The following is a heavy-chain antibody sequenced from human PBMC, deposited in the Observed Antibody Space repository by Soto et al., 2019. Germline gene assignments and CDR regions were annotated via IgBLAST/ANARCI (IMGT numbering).Heavy chain of an antibody. D-gene: IGHD3-16*01. J-gene: IGHJ4*02. CDR1: GFSLSTNGVG. Sequence: QITLKESGPTLVKPTQTLTLTCTFSGFSLSTNGVGVGWIRQPPGKALEWLALIYWDDSKEYSPSLRSRLTITKDTSKNQVVLTMTNMGPVDTATYYCEHKGGGDRILDFWGQGTLVTVSS. CDR3: EHKGGGDRILDF. V-gene: IGHV2-5*02. CDR2: IYWDDSK.